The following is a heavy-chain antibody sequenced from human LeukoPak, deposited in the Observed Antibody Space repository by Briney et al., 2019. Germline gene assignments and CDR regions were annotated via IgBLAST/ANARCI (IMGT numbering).Heavy chain of an antibody. CDR3: AKEAELDIVVVPAGRGGYYFDY. CDR1: GFTFSSYA. D-gene: IGHD2-2*03. J-gene: IGHJ4*02. V-gene: IGHV3-23*01. CDR2: ISGSGGST. Sequence: PGGSLRLSCAASGFTFSSYAMSWVRQAPGKGLEWVSAISGSGGSTYYADSVKGRFTISRDNSKNTLYLQMNSLRAKDTAVYYCAKEAELDIVVVPAGRGGYYFDYWGQGTLVTVSS.